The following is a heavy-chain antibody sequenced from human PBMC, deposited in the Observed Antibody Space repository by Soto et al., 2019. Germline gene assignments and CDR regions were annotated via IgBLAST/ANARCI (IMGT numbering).Heavy chain of an antibody. CDR2: ITSSGGNS. CDR1: GFTFSSCA. CDR3: AKGLTTMTAFSFGY. V-gene: IGHV3-23*01. J-gene: IGHJ4*02. D-gene: IGHD4-17*01. Sequence: EVQLLESGGGLVQPGGSLRLSCAASGFTFSSCAMSWVRQAPGKGLEWVSTITSSGGNSYYADSVKGRFTISRDNSKNTLYLQMNSLRAEDSTVYYCAKGLTTMTAFSFGYWGQGTLVAVSS.